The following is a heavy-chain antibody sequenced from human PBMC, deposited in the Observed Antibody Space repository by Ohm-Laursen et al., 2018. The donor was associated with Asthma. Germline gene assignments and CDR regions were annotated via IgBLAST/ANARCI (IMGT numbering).Heavy chain of an antibody. CDR2: IWYDGSNK. Sequence: SLRLSCTASGFTFSSYGMHWVRQAPGKGLEWVAVIWYDGSNKYYADSVKGRFTISRDNSKNTLYLQMTSLRAEDTAVYYCARERAGTLGAQDYWGQGTLVTVSS. CDR3: ARERAGTLGAQDY. V-gene: IGHV3-33*01. J-gene: IGHJ4*02. D-gene: IGHD6-13*01. CDR1: GFTFSSYG.